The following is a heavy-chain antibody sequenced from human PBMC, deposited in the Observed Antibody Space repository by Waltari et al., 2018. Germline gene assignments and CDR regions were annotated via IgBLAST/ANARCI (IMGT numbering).Heavy chain of an antibody. CDR3: VRDVNDDPRGDY. D-gene: IGHD1-1*01. Sequence: QVQLVQSGTEVTKPGASVEVSCKALGYTFTDYFLHWVRQAPGQGLEWMGWLDPKTGDRNSAPRFQGRVTMTRDTSINTAYLKVTSLKSDDTAVYYCVRDVNDDPRGDYWGQGTLVTVSS. V-gene: IGHV1-2*02. CDR2: LDPKTGDR. J-gene: IGHJ4*02. CDR1: GYTFTDYF.